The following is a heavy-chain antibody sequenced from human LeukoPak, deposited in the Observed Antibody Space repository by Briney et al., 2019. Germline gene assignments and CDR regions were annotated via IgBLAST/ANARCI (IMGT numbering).Heavy chain of an antibody. CDR1: GFTFTSYS. CDR2: TSDRGDYT. J-gene: IGHJ4*02. CDR3: GRAMDY. Sequence: GGSLRLSCAASGFTFTSYSMSWVRQAPGKGLEWVSGTSDRGDYTYYADSVKGRFTISRDNSKNTLYLQMNSLRAEDTAVYYCGRAMDYWGQGTLVTVSS. V-gene: IGHV3-23*01.